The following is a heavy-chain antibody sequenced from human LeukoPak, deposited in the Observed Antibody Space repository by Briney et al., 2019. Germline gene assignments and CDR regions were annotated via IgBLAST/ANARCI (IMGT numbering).Heavy chain of an antibody. V-gene: IGHV3-48*01. Sequence: GGSLRLSCAASGFTFSSYSMNWVRQAPGKGLEWVSYISSSSSTIYYADSVKGRFTISRDNAKNSLYLQMNSLRAEDTAVYYCATVYGGYVSYFDYWGQGTLVTVSS. CDR1: GFTFSSYS. J-gene: IGHJ4*02. CDR3: ATVYGGYVSYFDY. D-gene: IGHD5-12*01. CDR2: ISSSSSTI.